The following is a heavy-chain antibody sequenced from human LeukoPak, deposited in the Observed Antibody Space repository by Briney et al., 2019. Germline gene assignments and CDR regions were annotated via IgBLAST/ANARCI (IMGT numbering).Heavy chain of an antibody. Sequence: PSETLSLTCAVYGGSFSGYYWSWIRQPPGKGLEWIGEINHSGSTNYNPSLTSRVTISVDTSKNQFSLKLSSVTAADTAVYYCARGSMVRGVSYYYYMDVWGKGTTVTISS. D-gene: IGHD3-10*01. CDR2: INHSGST. CDR3: ARGSMVRGVSYYYYMDV. CDR1: GGSFSGYY. J-gene: IGHJ6*03. V-gene: IGHV4-34*01.